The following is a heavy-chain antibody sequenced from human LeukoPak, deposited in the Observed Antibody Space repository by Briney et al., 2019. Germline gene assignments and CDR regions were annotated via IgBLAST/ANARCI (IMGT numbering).Heavy chain of an antibody. CDR1: SGSFSGYY. J-gene: IGHJ4*02. D-gene: IGHD3-9*01. V-gene: IGHV4-34*01. CDR3: ARGKKGYFDWLLPENYYFDY. CDR2: INHSGSN. Sequence: TSETLSLPCTVYSGSFSGYYWSWIRPPPGKGVEWIGEINHSGSNNYNPSLKSRVTISLDTSKNHFSLKLISVTAADTAVYYCARGKKGYFDWLLPENYYFDYWGQGTLVTVSS.